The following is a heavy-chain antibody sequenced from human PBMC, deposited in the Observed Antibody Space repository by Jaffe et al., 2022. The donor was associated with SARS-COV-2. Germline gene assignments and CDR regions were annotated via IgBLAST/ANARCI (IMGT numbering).Heavy chain of an antibody. CDR3: ARDAGAPRGYYYYGMDV. D-gene: IGHD3-10*01. CDR2: IKQDGSEK. V-gene: IGHV3-7*01. J-gene: IGHJ6*02. Sequence: EVQLVESGGGLVQPGGSLRLSCAASGFTFSSYWMSWVRQAPGKGLEWVANIKQDGSEKYYVDSVKGRFTISRDNAKNSLYLQMNSLRAEDTAVYYCARDAGAPRGYYYYGMDVWGQGTTVTVSS. CDR1: GFTFSSYW.